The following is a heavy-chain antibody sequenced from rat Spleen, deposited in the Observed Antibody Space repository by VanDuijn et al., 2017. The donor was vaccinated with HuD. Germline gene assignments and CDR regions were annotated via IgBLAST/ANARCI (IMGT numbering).Heavy chain of an antibody. V-gene: IGHV5S13*01. J-gene: IGHJ2*01. Sequence: EVQLVESGGGLVQPGGSLKLSCAASGFTYNDYAMAWVRQAPAKGLEWVGTISTGGGDTYYRDSVRGRFTISRDNAKNTLYLQMDSLRSEDTATYYCAKDKGEYNNLFDYWGQGVMVTVTS. D-gene: IGHD1-10*01. CDR2: ISTGGGDT. CDR3: AKDKGEYNNLFDY. CDR1: GFTYNDYA.